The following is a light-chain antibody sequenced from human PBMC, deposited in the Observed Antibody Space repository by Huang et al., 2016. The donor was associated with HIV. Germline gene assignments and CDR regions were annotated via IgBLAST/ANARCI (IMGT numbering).Light chain of an antibody. CDR3: QQRSNWYT. Sequence: EIVLTQSPATLSLSPEERATLSCRASQSVSSYLAWYQQKPGQAPRLLSYDASNRATGIPARFSGSGSGTDFTLTISSLEPEDFAVYYCQQRSNWYTFGQGTKLEIK. CDR1: QSVSSY. V-gene: IGKV3-11*01. CDR2: DAS. J-gene: IGKJ2*01.